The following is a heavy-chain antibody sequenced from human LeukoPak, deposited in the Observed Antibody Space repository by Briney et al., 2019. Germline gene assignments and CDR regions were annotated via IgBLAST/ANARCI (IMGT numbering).Heavy chain of an antibody. Sequence: SVKVSCKASGGPLSNYAINWVRQAPGQGPEWMGGIIPIFGTPKYVQRFQGRVTITADEPTSTAYMELRSLTSEDTAVYYCARGLNHNDRPTDAFDIWGQGTKVTVSS. D-gene: IGHD3-22*01. V-gene: IGHV1-69*13. CDR1: GGPLSNYA. CDR3: ARGLNHNDRPTDAFDI. CDR2: IIPIFGTP. J-gene: IGHJ3*02.